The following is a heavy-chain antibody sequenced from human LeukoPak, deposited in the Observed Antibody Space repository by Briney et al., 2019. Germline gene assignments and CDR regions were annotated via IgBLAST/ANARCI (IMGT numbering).Heavy chain of an antibody. CDR2: ISSSGSTI. CDR1: GFTFSSYE. V-gene: IGHV3-48*03. D-gene: IGHD2-15*01. Sequence: PGGSLRLSCAASGFTFSSYEMNWVRQAPGKGLEWVSYISSSGSTIYYADSAKGRFTISRDNAKNSLYLQMNSLRAEDTAVYYCARVWVVVAATDYWGQGTLVTVSS. J-gene: IGHJ4*02. CDR3: ARVWVVVAATDY.